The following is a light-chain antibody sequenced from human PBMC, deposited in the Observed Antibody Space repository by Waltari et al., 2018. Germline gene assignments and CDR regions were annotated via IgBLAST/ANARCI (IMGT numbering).Light chain of an antibody. CDR3: QALGTGAWV. V-gene: IGLV3-1*01. J-gene: IGLJ3*02. Sequence: SYELTQPPSVSVSPGQKASITCSGAMLGNTYASWYQQKPGQSPLLVIYQDTKRPSWIPGRFSGSKSGNAATLTISGTQAMDEADYYCQALGTGAWVFGGGTKLTVL. CDR1: MLGNTY. CDR2: QDT.